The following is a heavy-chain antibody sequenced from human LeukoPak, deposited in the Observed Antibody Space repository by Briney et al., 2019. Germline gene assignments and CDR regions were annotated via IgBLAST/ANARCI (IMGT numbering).Heavy chain of an antibody. V-gene: IGHV4-34*01. CDR2: INHSGST. J-gene: IGHJ6*03. CDR3: ARGLSSSAGRYYYYYMDV. D-gene: IGHD6-6*01. CDR1: GGSFSGYY. Sequence: TSETLSLTCAVYGGSFSGYYWSWIRQPPGKGLEWIGEINHSGSTNYNPSLKSRVTISVDTSKNQFSLKLSSVTAADTAVYYCARGLSSSAGRYYYYYMDVWGKGTTVTVSS.